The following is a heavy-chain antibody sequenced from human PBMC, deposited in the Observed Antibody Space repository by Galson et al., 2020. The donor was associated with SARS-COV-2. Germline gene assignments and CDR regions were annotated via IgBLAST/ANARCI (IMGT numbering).Heavy chain of an antibody. J-gene: IGHJ5*02. V-gene: IGHV2-5*02. CDR3: AHKPGATACCSS. D-gene: IGHD2-21*02. CDR2: IYYDDDK. Sequence: KMSGPTLVKPTQTLTLTCTFSGFSLTTTGVGVGWIRQSPGKALEWLALIYYDDDKRYSPSLESRLTINKDTSKNQVVLTISNMDPADTATYYCAHKPGATACCSSWGQGTLVTVSS. CDR1: GFSLTTTGVG.